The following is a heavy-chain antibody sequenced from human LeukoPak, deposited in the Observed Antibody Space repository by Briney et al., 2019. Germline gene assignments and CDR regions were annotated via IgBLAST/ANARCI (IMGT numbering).Heavy chain of an antibody. J-gene: IGHJ3*02. D-gene: IGHD1-26*01. CDR2: IYYSGST. V-gene: IGHV4-59*12. CDR3: ARGIIVGAIKAFDI. Sequence: SETLSLTCTVSGGSISSYYWSWIRQPPGKGLEWIGYIYYSGSTNYDPSLKSRVTISVDTSKNQFSLKLSSVTAADTAVYYCARGIIVGAIKAFDIWGQGTMVTVSS. CDR1: GGSISSYY.